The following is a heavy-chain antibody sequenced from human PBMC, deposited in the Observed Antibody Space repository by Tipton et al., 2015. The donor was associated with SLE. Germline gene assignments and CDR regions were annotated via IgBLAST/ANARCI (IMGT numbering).Heavy chain of an antibody. Sequence: TLSLTCAVYGGSFSGYYWSWIRQSPGKGLEWIGEINHSGSTNYNPSLKSRVTIAVDTSKKQFSLNLSSVTAADTAVFYCAREARAAFDIWGQGTMVTVSS. CDR3: AREARAAFDI. D-gene: IGHD6-6*01. V-gene: IGHV4-34*01. CDR2: INHSGST. CDR1: GGSFSGYY. J-gene: IGHJ3*02.